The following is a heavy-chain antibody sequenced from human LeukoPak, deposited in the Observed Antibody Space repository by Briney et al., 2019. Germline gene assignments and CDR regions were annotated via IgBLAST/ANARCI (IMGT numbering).Heavy chain of an antibody. V-gene: IGHV7-4-1*02. CDR2: INTNTGNP. CDR3: ARVAGGIDY. CDR1: GYTFTSSA. J-gene: IGHJ4*02. Sequence: ASVPVSCKGCGYTFTSSAMNWVRPAPAQGLEWMGWINTNTGNPTYAQGFTGRFVFSLDTSVSTAYLQISSLKAEDTAVYYCARVAGGIDYWGQGTLVTVSS. D-gene: IGHD1-14*01.